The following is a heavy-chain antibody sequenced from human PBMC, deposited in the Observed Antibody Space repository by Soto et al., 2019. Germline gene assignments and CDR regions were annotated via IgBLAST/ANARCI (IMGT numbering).Heavy chain of an antibody. CDR3: AHRLYASSDDAFGI. D-gene: IGHD6-6*01. CDR1: GFSLTTSGVG. Sequence: QITLKESGPPLVKPTQTLTLTCTFSGFSLTTSGVGVGWIRQPPGKALEWLALIYWDDEKRYSPSLQSRLTITKDTSKNQVDLTVTNMIPADTVAYCCAHRLYASSDDAFGIWGQGKMVYVSS. CDR2: IYWDDEK. V-gene: IGHV2-5*02. J-gene: IGHJ3*02.